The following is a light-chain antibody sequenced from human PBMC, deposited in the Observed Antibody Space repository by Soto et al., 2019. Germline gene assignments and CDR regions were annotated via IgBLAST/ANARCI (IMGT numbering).Light chain of an antibody. CDR1: QSLLHRRGYIY. CDR3: MQALHSRT. J-gene: IGKJ1*01. Sequence: IAMTQSPLSLPLIPGEPASISCRSTQSLLHRRGYIYLDWYLQQPGXAPXVLIYLGSNRACGVPDRFSGGGSGTVFTLKISRVQAEDFGNDYCMQALHSRTFGLGTKV. CDR2: LGS. V-gene: IGKV2-28*01.